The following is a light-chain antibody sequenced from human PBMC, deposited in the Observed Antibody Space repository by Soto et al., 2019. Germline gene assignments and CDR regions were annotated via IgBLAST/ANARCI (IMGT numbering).Light chain of an antibody. CDR2: GAS. CDR3: QQYGSSPLT. CDR1: QSVSSSY. V-gene: IGKV3-20*01. Sequence: EIVLTQSPGTLSLSPGERVTLSCRANQSVSSSYLAWYQQKPGQAPRLLIYGASSRATGIPDRFSGSGSGTDFTLTISRLEPEDFAVYYCQQYGSSPLTFGGGTKVEIK. J-gene: IGKJ4*01.